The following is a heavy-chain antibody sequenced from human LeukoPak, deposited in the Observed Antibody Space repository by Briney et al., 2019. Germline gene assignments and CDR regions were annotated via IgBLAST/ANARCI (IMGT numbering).Heavy chain of an antibody. D-gene: IGHD3-22*01. V-gene: IGHV1-8*01. CDR1: GYTFTSYD. CDR3: ARGTGGIVVVTDAFDI. CDR2: MNPNSGNT. Sequence: ASVKVSCKASGYTFTSYDINWVRRATGQGLEWMGWMNPNSGNTGYAQKFQGRVTMTRNTSISTAYMELSSLRSEDTAVYYCARGTGGIVVVTDAFDIWGQGTMVTVSS. J-gene: IGHJ3*02.